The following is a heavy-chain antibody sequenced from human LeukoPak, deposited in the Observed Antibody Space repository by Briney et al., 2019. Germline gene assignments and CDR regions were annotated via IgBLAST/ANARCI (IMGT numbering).Heavy chain of an antibody. J-gene: IGHJ5*02. CDR1: GYTFTGYY. CDR2: INPNSGGT. CDR3: ARLNSGDSSGRNWFDP. D-gene: IGHD3-22*01. Sequence: GALVKVSCKASGYTFTGYYMHWVRQAPGQGLEWMGWINPNSGGTNYAQKFQGRVTMTRDTSISTAYMELSRLRSDDTAVYYCARLNSGDSSGRNWFDPWGQGTLVTVSS. V-gene: IGHV1-2*02.